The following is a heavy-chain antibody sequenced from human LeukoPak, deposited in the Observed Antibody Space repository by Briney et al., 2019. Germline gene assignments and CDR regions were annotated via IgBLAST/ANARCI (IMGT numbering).Heavy chain of an antibody. D-gene: IGHD3-3*01. V-gene: IGHV3-23*01. J-gene: IGHJ4*02. CDR2: ITGSGDAR. CDR1: GFTFDNHA. Sequence: GGSLRLSCAASGFTFDNHAMTWVRQAPGKGLGWVSVITGSGDARYYADSVKGRFTISRDNSKNTLHLQMNTLRDEDTALYYCAKDFLTFFYGTSGYYFDYWGQGTLVTVSS. CDR3: AKDFLTFFYGTSGYYFDY.